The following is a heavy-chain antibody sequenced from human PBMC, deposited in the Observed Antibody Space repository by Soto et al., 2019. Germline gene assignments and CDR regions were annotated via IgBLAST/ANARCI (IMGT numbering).Heavy chain of an antibody. CDR3: AHYRSGRAFDL. J-gene: IGHJ3*01. V-gene: IGHV4-30-4*01. Sequence: QVQLQESGPGLVKPSQTLSLTCTVSGGSISSGDYYWSWIRQPPGKGLEWIGYIYYSGSTYYNPSLKSRVNISVDTYKNQFYMKLSSVTAADTDVYYCAHYRSGRAFDLWGQGTMVTVSS. CDR2: IYYSGST. D-gene: IGHD6-19*01. CDR1: GGSISSGDYY.